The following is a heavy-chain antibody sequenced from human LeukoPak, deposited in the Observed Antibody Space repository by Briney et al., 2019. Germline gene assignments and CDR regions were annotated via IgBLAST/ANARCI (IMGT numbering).Heavy chain of an antibody. J-gene: IGHJ4*02. Sequence: GGSLRLSCSASGFTFSSYAMHWVRQAPGKGLEWVAVISYDGSNKYYADSVKGRFTISRDNSKNTLYLQMNSLRGEDTAVYYCARDPTYYLRYGYFDSWGQGTLVTVSS. V-gene: IGHV3-30-3*01. CDR1: GFTFSSYA. CDR3: ARDPTYYLRYGYFDS. CDR2: ISYDGSNK. D-gene: IGHD1-26*01.